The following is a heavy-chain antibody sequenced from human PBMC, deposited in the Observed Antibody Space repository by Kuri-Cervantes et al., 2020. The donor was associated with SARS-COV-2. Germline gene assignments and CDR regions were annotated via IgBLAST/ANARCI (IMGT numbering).Heavy chain of an antibody. CDR3: ARKSACSSTSCYPGAFDY. Sequence: SETLSLTCTVSGGSISSSSYYWGWIRQPPGKGLEWIGSIYYSGSTNYNPSLKSRVTISVDTSKNQFSLKLSSVTAADTAVYYCARKSACSSTSCYPGAFDYWGQGTLVTVSS. CDR1: GGSISSSSYY. V-gene: IGHV4-39*07. D-gene: IGHD2-2*01. CDR2: IYYSGST. J-gene: IGHJ4*02.